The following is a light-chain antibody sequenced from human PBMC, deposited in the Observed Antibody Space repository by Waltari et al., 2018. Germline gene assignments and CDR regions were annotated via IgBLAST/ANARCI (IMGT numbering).Light chain of an antibody. CDR3: MQGLYTPWT. CDR1: QSLVHRSGRKY. J-gene: IGKJ1*01. Sequence: EIVMTQSPLSLPVTPGEPASIPCRPSQSLVHRSGRKYVAWYLQKPGQSPQLLIYLGSNRAPGVPDRFSGSASGTDFTLKISRVEAEDVGIYYCMQGLYTPWTFGQGTKVEIK. CDR2: LGS. V-gene: IGKV2-28*01.